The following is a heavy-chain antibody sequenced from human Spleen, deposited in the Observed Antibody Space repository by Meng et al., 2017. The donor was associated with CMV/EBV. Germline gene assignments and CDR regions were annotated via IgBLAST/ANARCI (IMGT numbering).Heavy chain of an antibody. J-gene: IGHJ4*02. CDR3: ARDLVGATTGLGY. D-gene: IGHD1-26*01. V-gene: IGHV3-20*03. Sequence: ASGFTFDDYGMSWVRQAPGKGLEWVSGINWNGGSTGYADSVKGRFAISRDNAKNSLYLQMNSLRAEDTALYYCARDLVGATTGLGYWGQGTLVTVSS. CDR1: GFTFDDYG. CDR2: INWNGGST.